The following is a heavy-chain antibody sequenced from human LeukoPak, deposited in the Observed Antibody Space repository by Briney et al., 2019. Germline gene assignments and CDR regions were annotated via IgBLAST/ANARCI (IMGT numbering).Heavy chain of an antibody. CDR3: ARDRSAAPADY. J-gene: IGHJ4*02. V-gene: IGHV4-59*13. CDR2: THDSGIS. CDR1: GASITDNY. D-gene: IGHD6-13*01. Sequence: SETLSLTCSVSGASITDNYWAWIRQPPGKGLEWIGYTHDSGISNYNPSLRSRVTISIDTSKNQFSLKLTSVTAADTAVYYCARDRSAAPADYWGQGTLVTVSS.